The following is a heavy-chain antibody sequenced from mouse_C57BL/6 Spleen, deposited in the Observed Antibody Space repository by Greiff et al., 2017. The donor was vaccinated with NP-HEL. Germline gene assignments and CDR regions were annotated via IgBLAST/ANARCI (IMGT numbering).Heavy chain of an antibody. V-gene: IGHV5-12*01. CDR1: GFTFSDYY. CDR3: ARLTTVFPMDY. D-gene: IGHD1-1*01. J-gene: IGHJ4*01. CDR2: ISNGGGST. Sequence: DVMLVESGGGLVQPGGSLKLSCAASGFTFSDYYMYWVRQTPEKRLEWVAYISNGGGSTYYPDTVKGRFTISRDNAKNNLYLQMSRLKSEDTAMYYCARLTTVFPMDYWGQGTSVTVSS.